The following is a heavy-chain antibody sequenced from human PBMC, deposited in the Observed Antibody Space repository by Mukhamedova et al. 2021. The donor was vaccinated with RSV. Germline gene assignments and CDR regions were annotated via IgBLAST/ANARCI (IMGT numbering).Heavy chain of an antibody. J-gene: IGHJ4*02. CDR3: ARQLRWFDY. V-gene: IGHV4-39*01. CDR2: IYYSGST. Sequence: SYYWGWIRQPPGKGLEWIGSIYYSGSTYYNPSLKSRVTISVDTSKNQFSLKLSSVTAADTAVYYCARQLRWFDYWGQGTLVTVSS. CDR1: SYY. D-gene: IGHD4-23*01.